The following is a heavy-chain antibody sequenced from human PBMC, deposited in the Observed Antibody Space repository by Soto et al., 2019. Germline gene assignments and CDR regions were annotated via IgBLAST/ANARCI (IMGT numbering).Heavy chain of an antibody. J-gene: IGHJ4*02. CDR1: GGSISSGGYY. D-gene: IGHD3-22*01. CDR3: ARAPPYDSSGLGGGLDY. V-gene: IGHV4-31*03. Sequence: KPSETLSLTCTVSGGSISSGGYYWSWIRQHPGKGLEWIGYIYYSGSTYYNPSLKSRVTISVDTSKNQFSLKLSSVTAADTAVYYCARAPPYDSSGLGGGLDYWGQGTLVTVSS. CDR2: IYYSGST.